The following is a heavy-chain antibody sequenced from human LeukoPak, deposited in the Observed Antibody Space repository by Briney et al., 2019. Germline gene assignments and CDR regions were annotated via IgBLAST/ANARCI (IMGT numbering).Heavy chain of an antibody. CDR1: GASISGYF. CDR2: ISSSGNT. V-gene: IGHV4-59*01. D-gene: IGHD3-22*01. Sequence: SETLSLTCTVSGASISGYFWSWIRQPPGKGLEWIGYISSSGNTNYNPSLKSRVTISVDTSKNRFSLKLSSVTAADTAVFYCARAAARDYYYDSSGYYDYWGQGTLVTVSS. CDR3: ARAAARDYYYDSSGYYDY. J-gene: IGHJ4*02.